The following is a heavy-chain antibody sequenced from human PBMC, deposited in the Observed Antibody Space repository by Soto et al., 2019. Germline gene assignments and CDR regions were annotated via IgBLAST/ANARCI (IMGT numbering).Heavy chain of an antibody. CDR2: ISYDGSNK. CDR3: AKVGGRWAETTHY. Sequence: QVQLVEFGGGVVQPGRSLRLSCAASGFTFSSYGMHWVRQAPGKGLEWVAVISYDGSNKYYADSVKGRFTISRDNSKNTLYLQMNSLRAEDTAVYYCAKVGGRWAETTHYWGQGTLVTVSS. V-gene: IGHV3-30*18. J-gene: IGHJ4*02. CDR1: GFTFSSYG. D-gene: IGHD3-16*01.